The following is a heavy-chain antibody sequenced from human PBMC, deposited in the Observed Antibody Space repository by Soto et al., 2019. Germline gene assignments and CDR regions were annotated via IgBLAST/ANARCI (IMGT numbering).Heavy chain of an antibody. D-gene: IGHD4-17*01. J-gene: IGHJ3*02. CDR3: ARWDDYGHNDAFDI. CDR1: GGSISSTNYY. Sequence: PSETLSLTCSVSGGSISSTNYYWGWIRQPPGKGLEWIGSVYYSGTTYYNPSLKSRVTISVDTSKSQFSLRLSSVTAADTAVYYCARWDDYGHNDAFDIWGQGTMVTVSS. V-gene: IGHV4-39*01. CDR2: VYYSGTT.